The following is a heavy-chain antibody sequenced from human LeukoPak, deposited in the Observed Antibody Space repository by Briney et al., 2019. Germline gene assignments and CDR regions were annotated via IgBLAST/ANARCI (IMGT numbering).Heavy chain of an antibody. D-gene: IGHD6-13*01. CDR3: TTDPGYSSSWFDYYYYMDV. J-gene: IGHJ6*03. Sequence: GGSLRLSCAASGFTFSSYAMHWVRQAPGKGLEWVAVISYDGSNKYYADSVKGRFTISRDNSKNTLYLQMNSLKTEDTAVYYRTTDPGYSSSWFDYYYYMDVWGKGTTVTVSS. CDR2: ISYDGSNK. CDR1: GFTFSSYA. V-gene: IGHV3-30*04.